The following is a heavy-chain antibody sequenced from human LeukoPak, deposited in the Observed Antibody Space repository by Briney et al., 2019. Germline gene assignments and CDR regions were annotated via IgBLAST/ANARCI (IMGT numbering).Heavy chain of an antibody. V-gene: IGHV1-69*04. J-gene: IGHJ3*02. CDR3: ARDLSGYPDSVDI. D-gene: IGHD3-3*01. Sequence: GAPVKVSCKASGGTFSSYTISWVRQAPGQGLEWMGRIIPILGIANYAQKFRGRVTITADKSTSTAYMELSSLRSEDTAVYYCARDLSGYPDSVDIWGQGTMVTVSS. CDR1: GGTFSSYT. CDR2: IIPILGIA.